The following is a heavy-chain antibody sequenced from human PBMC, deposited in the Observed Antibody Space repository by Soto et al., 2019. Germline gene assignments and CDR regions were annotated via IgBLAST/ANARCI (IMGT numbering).Heavy chain of an antibody. CDR3: LLPSSPGYYYGMDV. Sequence: HPGGSLRLSCAASGFTFSSYAMSWVRQAPGKGLEGVSAISGSGGSTYYADSVKGRFTISRDNSKNTLYLQMNSLRAEDTAVYYCLLPSSPGYYYGMDVWGQGTTVTVSS. V-gene: IGHV3-23*01. J-gene: IGHJ6*02. D-gene: IGHD3-22*01. CDR1: GFTFSSYA. CDR2: ISGSGGST.